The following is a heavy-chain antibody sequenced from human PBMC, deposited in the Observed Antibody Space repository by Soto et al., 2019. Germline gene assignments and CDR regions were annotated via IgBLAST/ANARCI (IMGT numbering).Heavy chain of an antibody. D-gene: IGHD6-13*01. CDR2: IYYSGST. V-gene: IGHV4-61*01. CDR1: GGSVSSGSYY. J-gene: IGHJ5*02. CDR3: AREKPVGQQLVGRELDP. Sequence: SETLSLTCTVSGGSVSSGSYYWSWIRQPPGKGLEWIGYIYYSGSTNYNPSLKSRVTISVDTSKNQFSLKLSSVTAADTAVYYCAREKPVGQQLVGRELDPWGQGTLVTVS.